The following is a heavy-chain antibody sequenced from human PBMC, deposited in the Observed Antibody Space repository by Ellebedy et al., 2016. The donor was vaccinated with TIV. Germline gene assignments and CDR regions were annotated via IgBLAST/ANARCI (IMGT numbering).Heavy chain of an antibody. CDR2: INQGGSDK. D-gene: IGHD1-26*01. J-gene: IGHJ3*02. Sequence: GGSLRLSCAASGFSFSSYWMTWVRQAPGKGLEWVANINQGGSDKYYVDSVKGRFNISRDSAKNSLYLQMNSLRVDDAAMYYCATDGSYGDYLSPTHAFEIWGQGTMLIVSP. CDR3: ATDGSYGDYLSPTHAFEI. V-gene: IGHV3-7*01. CDR1: GFSFSSYW.